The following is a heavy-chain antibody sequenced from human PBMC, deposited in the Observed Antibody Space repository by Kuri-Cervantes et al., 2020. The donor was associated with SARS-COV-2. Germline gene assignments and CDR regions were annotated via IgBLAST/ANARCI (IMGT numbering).Heavy chain of an antibody. D-gene: IGHD3-10*01. Sequence: GESLKISCKASGYSFGSCWIGWVRQVPGEGLEWMGIIYPGDSDTRYSPSFHGQVTISADKSISTAYLQWSSLKASDTAMYYCARLGMVRGIDYWGQGTLVTVSS. CDR3: ARLGMVRGIDY. V-gene: IGHV5-51*01. CDR1: GYSFGSCW. J-gene: IGHJ4*02. CDR2: IYPGDSDT.